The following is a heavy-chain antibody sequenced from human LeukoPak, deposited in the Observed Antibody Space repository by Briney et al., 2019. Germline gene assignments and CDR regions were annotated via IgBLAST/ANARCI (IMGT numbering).Heavy chain of an antibody. V-gene: IGHV1-2*02. D-gene: IGHD3-22*01. CDR2: INPNSGST. J-gene: IGHJ4*02. CDR1: GYTFTGYY. CDR3: ARDLSVGVISTIDY. Sequence: ASVKVSCKASGYTFTGYYMHWVRQAPGQGLEWMGWINPNSGSTNYAQKFQGRVTMTRDTSISTAHMELSRLRSDDTAVYYCARDLSVGVISTIDYWGQGTLVTVSS.